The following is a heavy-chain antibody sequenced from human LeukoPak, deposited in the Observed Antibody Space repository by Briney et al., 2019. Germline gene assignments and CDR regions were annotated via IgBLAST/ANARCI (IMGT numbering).Heavy chain of an antibody. CDR3: ARGSSWPYYYGMDV. V-gene: IGHV4-59*12. Sequence: SETLSLTCTVSGGFISTYYWSWIRQAPGKGLEWIGYIDYSGSFNYNPSLKSRVTISVDTSKNQFSLKLSSVTAADTAVYYCARGSSWPYYYGMDVWGQGTTVTVSS. CDR1: GGFISTYY. D-gene: IGHD6-13*01. J-gene: IGHJ6*02. CDR2: IDYSGSF.